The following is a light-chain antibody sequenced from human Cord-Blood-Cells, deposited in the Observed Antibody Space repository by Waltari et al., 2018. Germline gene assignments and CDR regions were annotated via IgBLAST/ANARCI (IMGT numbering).Light chain of an antibody. Sequence: QSDLTQPASVSGSPGQSLTISCTGTSSDVGGYNYVSWYQQHPGKAPKLMIYDVSNRPSGVSNRFSGSKSGNTASLTISGLQAEYEADYYCSSYTSSSTLVFGTGTKVTVL. V-gene: IGLV2-14*03. CDR3: SSYTSSSTLV. CDR2: DVS. CDR1: SSDVGGYNY. J-gene: IGLJ1*01.